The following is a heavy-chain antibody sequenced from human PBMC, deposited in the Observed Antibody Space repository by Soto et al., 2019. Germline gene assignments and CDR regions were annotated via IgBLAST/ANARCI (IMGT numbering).Heavy chain of an antibody. CDR2: ISAYNGNT. V-gene: IGHV1-18*01. J-gene: IGHJ3*02. CDR1: GYTFTSYG. CDR3: ARLRYCSGGSCYSYAFDI. D-gene: IGHD2-15*01. Sequence: GASVKVSCKASGYTFTSYGISWVRQAPGQGLEWMGWISAYNGNTNYAQKLQGRVTMTTDTSTSTAYMELRSLRSDDTAVYYCARLRYCSGGSCYSYAFDIWGQGTMVTVSS.